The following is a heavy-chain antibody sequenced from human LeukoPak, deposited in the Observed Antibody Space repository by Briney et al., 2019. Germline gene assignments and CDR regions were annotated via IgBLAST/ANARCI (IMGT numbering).Heavy chain of an antibody. D-gene: IGHD5-24*01. V-gene: IGHV4-59*01. CDR1: GDSITGYY. CDR2: INDSGGT. J-gene: IGHJ4*02. CDR3: ARGEKMAATYFDY. Sequence: SETLSLTCTVSGDSITGYYWSWIRQSPGEGLDWIGYINDSGGTIYNPSLTSRVTISVDTSKNQFSLKLRSVTAADTAVYYCARGEKMAATYFDYWGQGTLATVSS.